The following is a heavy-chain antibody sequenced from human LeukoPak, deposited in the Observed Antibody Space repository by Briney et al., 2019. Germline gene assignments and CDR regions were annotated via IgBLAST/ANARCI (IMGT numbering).Heavy chain of an antibody. CDR2: FYPEDGET. CDR3: ATGMVRGVMIASYYYGMDV. J-gene: IGHJ6*02. CDR1: GYTLTELS. D-gene: IGHD3-10*01. Sequence: ASVTVSCKVSGYTLTELSMHWVRQAPGKGLEWMGGFYPEDGETIYAQKFQGRVTMTEDTPTDTAYMELSSLRSEDTAVYYCATGMVRGVMIASYYYGMDVWGQGTLVTVSS. V-gene: IGHV1-24*01.